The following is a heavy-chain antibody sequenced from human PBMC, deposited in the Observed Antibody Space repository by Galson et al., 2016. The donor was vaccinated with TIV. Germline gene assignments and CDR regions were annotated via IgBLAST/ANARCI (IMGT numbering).Heavy chain of an antibody. CDR3: AKPRPTVDYFDY. J-gene: IGHJ4*02. CDR2: ISRNSDYI. CDR1: GFTFIRYS. V-gene: IGHV3-21*01. D-gene: IGHD1-14*01. Sequence: SLRLSCAAFGFTFIRYSMNWVRQAPGKGLEWVSSISRNSDYIYSGDSVKGRFSISRDNSENILYLYIDSLRPDDSALYYCAKPRPTVDYFDYWGQGTLVTVSP.